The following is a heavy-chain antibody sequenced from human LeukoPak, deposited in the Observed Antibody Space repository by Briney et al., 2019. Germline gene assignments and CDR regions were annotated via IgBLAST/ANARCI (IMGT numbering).Heavy chain of an antibody. CDR2: IYTSGST. D-gene: IGHD3-9*01. J-gene: IGHJ6*03. CDR3: ARDPLHLLTGSYYYYMDV. Sequence: PSETLSLTCTVSGGSISSYYWSWIRQPAGKGLEWIGRIYTSGSTNYNPSLKSRVTMSVDTSKNQFSLKLSSVTAADTAVYYCARDPLHLLTGSYYYYMDVWGKGTTVTVSS. V-gene: IGHV4-4*07. CDR1: GGSISSYY.